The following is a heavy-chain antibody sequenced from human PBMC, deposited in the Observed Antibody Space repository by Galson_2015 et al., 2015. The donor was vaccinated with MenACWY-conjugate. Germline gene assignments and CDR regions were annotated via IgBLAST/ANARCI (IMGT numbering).Heavy chain of an antibody. Sequence: SLRLSCAASGFTFNNYWMHWVRQPPGKGLEWISYIKADGRFSNYADSVKGRFTISTDNAKNMVYLQMDGLGDEDTAVYFCARDNNWSFDSWGQGTLVTVSS. J-gene: IGHJ4*02. V-gene: IGHV3-74*01. D-gene: IGHD1-1*01. CDR3: ARDNNWSFDS. CDR2: IKADGRFS. CDR1: GFTFNNYW.